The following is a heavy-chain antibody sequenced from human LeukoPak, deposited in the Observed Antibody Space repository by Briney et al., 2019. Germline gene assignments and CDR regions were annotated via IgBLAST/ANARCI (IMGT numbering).Heavy chain of an antibody. CDR2: ISYDGRNK. J-gene: IGHJ4*02. CDR1: GFTFSSYG. V-gene: IGHV3-30*03. D-gene: IGHD6-13*01. CDR3: ASHWAQQVVSDY. Sequence: PGGSLRLSCAASGFTFSSYGMHWVRQAPGKGLEWVAVISYDGRNKYYADSVKGRFTISGDNSKNTLYLQMNSLRAEDTAVYYCASHWAQQVVSDYWGQGTLVTVSS.